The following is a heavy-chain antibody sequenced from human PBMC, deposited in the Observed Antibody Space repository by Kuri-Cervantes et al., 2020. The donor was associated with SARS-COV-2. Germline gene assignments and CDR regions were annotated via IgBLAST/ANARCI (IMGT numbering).Heavy chain of an antibody. CDR1: GGSISDHY. Sequence: SETLSLTCTVSGGSISDHYWSWIRQSPGKGLEWIGYIYDSGTTNYNPSLKSRVTVSVDKSKNHFSLRLSSVTAAVAAVYYCARDLNGQLWSTGLGYWGQGTLVTVSS. V-gene: IGHV4-59*11. CDR2: IYDSGTT. D-gene: IGHD5-18*01. J-gene: IGHJ4*02. CDR3: ARDLNGQLWSTGLGY.